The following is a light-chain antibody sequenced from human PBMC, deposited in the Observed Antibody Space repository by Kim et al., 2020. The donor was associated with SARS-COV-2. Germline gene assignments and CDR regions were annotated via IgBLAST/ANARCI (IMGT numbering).Light chain of an antibody. V-gene: IGLV1-47*02. CDR3: AAWDDSLSALYV. J-gene: IGLJ1*01. Sequence: ELTQPPSASGTPGQRVTISCSGSSSNIGSNYVYWYQQLPGTAPKLLIYSNNQRPSGVTDRFSGSKSGTSASLAISGLRSEDEADYYCAAWDDSLSALYVFGTGTKVTVL. CDR1: SSNIGSNY. CDR2: SNN.